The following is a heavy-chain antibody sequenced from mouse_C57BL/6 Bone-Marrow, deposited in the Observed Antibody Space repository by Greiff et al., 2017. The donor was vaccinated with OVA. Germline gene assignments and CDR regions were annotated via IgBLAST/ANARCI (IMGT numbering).Heavy chain of an antibody. Sequence: VHLVESGAELARPGASVKLSCKASGYTFTSYGISWVKQRTGQGLEWIGEIYPRSGNTYYNEKFKGKATLTADKSSSTAYMELRSLTSEDSAVYYCARSLYYYGSSSWYFDVWGTGTTVTVSS. V-gene: IGHV1-81*01. CDR2: IYPRSGNT. D-gene: IGHD1-1*01. J-gene: IGHJ1*03. CDR3: ARSLYYYGSSSWYFDV. CDR1: GYTFTSYG.